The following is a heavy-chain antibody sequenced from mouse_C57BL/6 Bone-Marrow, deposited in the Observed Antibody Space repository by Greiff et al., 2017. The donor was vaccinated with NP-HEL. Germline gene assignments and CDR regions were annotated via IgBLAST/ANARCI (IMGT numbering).Heavy chain of an antibody. CDR2: IDPSDSYT. V-gene: IGHV1-59*01. CDR1: GYTFTSYW. Sequence: VQLQQPGAELVRPGTSVKLSCKASGYTFTSYWMHWVKQRPGQGLEWIGVIDPSDSYTNSNQKFKGKATLTVDTSSSTAYMQLSSLTSEDSAVYYCARGTNWPSWFAYWGQGTLVTVSA. J-gene: IGHJ3*01. CDR3: ARGTNWPSWFAY. D-gene: IGHD4-1*01.